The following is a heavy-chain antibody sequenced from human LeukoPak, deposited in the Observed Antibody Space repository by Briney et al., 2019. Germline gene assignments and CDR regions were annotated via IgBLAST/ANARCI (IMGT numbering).Heavy chain of an antibody. CDR1: GFTFSSYA. Sequence: PGGSLSLSCAASGFTFSSYAMSWVRQAPGKGLGWVSAISGSGGSTYYADSVKGRFTISRDNSKNTLYLQMNSLRAEDTAVYYCASNFPGSAIVVPAARDYWGQGTLVTVSS. D-gene: IGHD2-2*01. CDR3: ASNFPGSAIVVPAARDY. V-gene: IGHV3-23*01. CDR2: ISGSGGST. J-gene: IGHJ4*02.